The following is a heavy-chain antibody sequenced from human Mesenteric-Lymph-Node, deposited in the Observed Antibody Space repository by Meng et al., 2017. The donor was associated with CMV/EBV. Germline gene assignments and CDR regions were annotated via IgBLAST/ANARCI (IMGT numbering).Heavy chain of an antibody. D-gene: IGHD1-26*01. CDR3: AGGENWFDP. J-gene: IGHJ5*02. CDR2: IYSGGNT. Sequence: GGSLRLSCAASGFTVSSNYMNWVRQAPGKGLEWVSIIYSGGNTYYADSVKGRFTVSRDNSKNTLYLQMINLRTEDTAVYYCAGGENWFDPWGQGTLVTVSS. CDR1: GFTVSSNY. V-gene: IGHV3-53*01.